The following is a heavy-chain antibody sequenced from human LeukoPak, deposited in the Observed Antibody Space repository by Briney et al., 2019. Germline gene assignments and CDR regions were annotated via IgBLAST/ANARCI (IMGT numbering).Heavy chain of an antibody. Sequence: SETLSLTCAVYGGSFSGYYWGWIRQPPGKGLEWIGSIYYSGSTYYNPSLKSRVTISVDTSKNQFSLKLSSVTAADTAVYYCARDVGEYCSSTNCYASHYWGQGTLVTVSS. J-gene: IGHJ4*02. CDR2: IYYSGST. D-gene: IGHD2-2*01. CDR1: GGSFSGYY. CDR3: ARDVGEYCSSTNCYASHY. V-gene: IGHV4-34*01.